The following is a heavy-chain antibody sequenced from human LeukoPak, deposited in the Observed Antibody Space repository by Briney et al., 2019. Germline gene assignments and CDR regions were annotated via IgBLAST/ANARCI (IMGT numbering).Heavy chain of an antibody. CDR3: ARREPHGDYGGKIRYYYYMDV. V-gene: IGHV4-34*01. Sequence: SETLSLTCAVYGGYFSGYYWSWIRQPPGKGLEWIGEINHSGNTNSNPSLKSRVTMSVDTSKNQFSLKLSSLTAADTAMYYCARREPHGDYGGKIRYYYYMDVWGKGTTITISS. J-gene: IGHJ6*03. CDR2: INHSGNT. CDR1: GGYFSGYY. D-gene: IGHD4-23*01.